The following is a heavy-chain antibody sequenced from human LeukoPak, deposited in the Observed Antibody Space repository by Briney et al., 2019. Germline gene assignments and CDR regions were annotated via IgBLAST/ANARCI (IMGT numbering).Heavy chain of an antibody. V-gene: IGHV3-7*01. CDR3: ARIGMATISYFDY. J-gene: IGHJ4*02. Sequence: GGSLRLSCAASGFTFSSHWMGWVRQAPGKGLEWVANIKLDGNEKYYVDSVKGRFTISRDNGKNSLYLQMNSLRAEDTAVYFCARIGMATISYFDYWGQGTLVTVSS. D-gene: IGHD5-24*01. CDR2: IKLDGNEK. CDR1: GFTFSSHW.